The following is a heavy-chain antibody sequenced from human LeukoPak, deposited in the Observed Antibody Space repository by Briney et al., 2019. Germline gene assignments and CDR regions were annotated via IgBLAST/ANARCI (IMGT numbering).Heavy chain of an antibody. CDR2: ISGSGGST. Sequence: PGGSLRLSCAASGFTFSSYAMSWVRQAPGKGLEWVSAISGSGGSTYYADSVKGRFTISRDNSKNTLYLQMNSLRAEDTAVYYFAAVDTAMVTRYFDYGAQGPLVPVSS. D-gene: IGHD5-18*01. CDR3: AAVDTAMVTRYFDY. V-gene: IGHV3-23*01. CDR1: GFTFSSYA. J-gene: IGHJ4*02.